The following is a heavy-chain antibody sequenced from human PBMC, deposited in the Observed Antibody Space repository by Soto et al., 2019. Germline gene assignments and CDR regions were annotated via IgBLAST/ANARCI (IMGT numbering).Heavy chain of an antibody. J-gene: IGHJ4*02. Sequence: EVQLLDSGGGLVQPGGSLRLSCAASGFTFNNYAMPWVRQAPGKGLEWVSAISGGGDTTSYADSVKGRFTVSRDGYKNTLYLQMSSLRAEDTALYYCAKGRGGSGSLTPRVDFWGQGTLVTVSS. CDR2: ISGGGDTT. D-gene: IGHD3-10*01. CDR1: GFTFNNYA. CDR3: AKGRGGSGSLTPRVDF. V-gene: IGHV3-23*01.